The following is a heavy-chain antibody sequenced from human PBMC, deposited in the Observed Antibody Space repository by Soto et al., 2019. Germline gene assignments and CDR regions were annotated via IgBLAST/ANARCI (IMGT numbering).Heavy chain of an antibody. V-gene: IGHV3-30*18. J-gene: IGHJ4*02. Sequence: PVGSLRLSCAFSVFTFSNYGMHCVRHSPGKWLEWVSVISYDGSNKYYADSVKGRFTISRDNSKNTLYLQMNSLRAEDTAVYYCAKDVSQYRISWAWYFYDWGPGTVGTVTS. CDR1: VFTFSNYG. CDR3: AKDVSQYRISWAWYFYD. CDR2: ISYDGSNK. D-gene: IGHD6-13*01.